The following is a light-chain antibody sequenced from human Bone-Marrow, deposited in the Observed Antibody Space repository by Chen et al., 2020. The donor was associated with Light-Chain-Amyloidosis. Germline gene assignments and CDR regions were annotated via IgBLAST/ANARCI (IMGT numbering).Light chain of an antibody. CDR1: SSDVGSYNL. Sequence: QSALTQPASVSGSPGQSTTISCTETSSDVGSYNLVSWYQQHPDKAPKLMIYEDNIRPSGVSSRFSGSKSGNTASLTISGLQAEDQADYYCCSYGGRGSLDVVFGGGTKLTVL. V-gene: IGLV2-23*01. CDR3: CSYGGRGSLDVV. CDR2: EDN. J-gene: IGLJ2*01.